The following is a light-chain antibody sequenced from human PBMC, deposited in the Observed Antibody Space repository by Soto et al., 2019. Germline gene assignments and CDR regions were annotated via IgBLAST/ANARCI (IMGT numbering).Light chain of an antibody. CDR2: WAS. CDR1: RSVLYSSNNKNY. V-gene: IGKV4-1*01. J-gene: IGKJ5*01. Sequence: DIVMTQSPDSLAVSLGERATINCKSSRSVLYSSNNKNYLAWYQQKPGQPPKLLIYWASTRESGVPDRFSGSGSGTDFTLTISSLQAEDVAVYYCQQYYSTPPTFGQGTRLEIE. CDR3: QQYYSTPPT.